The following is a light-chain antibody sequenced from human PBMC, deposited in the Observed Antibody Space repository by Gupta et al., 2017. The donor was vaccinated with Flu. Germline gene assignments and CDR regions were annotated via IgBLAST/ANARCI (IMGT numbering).Light chain of an antibody. CDR2: GDD. CDR3: QVWDSGSDHPGV. J-gene: IGLJ2*01. CDR1: NIGKKS. Sequence: QTAEITCGGNNIGKKSVHWYQQKPGQAPVLVVYGDDDRPSGIPERFSGSNSGNTATLTINRVEAGDEADYYCQVWDSGSDHPGVFGGGAKLTVL. V-gene: IGLV3-21*02.